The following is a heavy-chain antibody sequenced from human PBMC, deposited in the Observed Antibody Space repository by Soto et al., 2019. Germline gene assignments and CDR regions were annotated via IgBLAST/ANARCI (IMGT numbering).Heavy chain of an antibody. V-gene: IGHV4-4*02. J-gene: IGHJ4*02. Sequence: QVQLQESGPGLVKPSGTLSLTCAVSGGSISDNWWSWVRQPPGKGLGWIGEIYHTGTTHYNPSLWSRVTISIDKSTNHCSLKLSSVTAADKAVYYCARHIAVTRTRGFDFWGQGTLVTVSS. CDR1: GGSISDNW. CDR3: ARHIAVTRTRGFDF. D-gene: IGHD6-19*01. CDR2: IYHTGTT.